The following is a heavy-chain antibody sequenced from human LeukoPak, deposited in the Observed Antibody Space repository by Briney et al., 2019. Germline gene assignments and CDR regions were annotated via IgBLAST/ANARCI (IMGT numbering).Heavy chain of an antibody. D-gene: IGHD3-16*02. CDR3: VLGELSSPFDY. J-gene: IGHJ4*02. CDR2: IYSGGAT. V-gene: IGHV3-53*01. Sequence: PGGSLRLSCAASGFTVTSNYMSWVRQAPGKGLEWVSVIYSGGATKYADSVKGRFSISRDNSKNIIYLQMNSLRAEDTAVYYCVLGELSSPFDYWGQGTLVTVSS. CDR1: GFTVTSNY.